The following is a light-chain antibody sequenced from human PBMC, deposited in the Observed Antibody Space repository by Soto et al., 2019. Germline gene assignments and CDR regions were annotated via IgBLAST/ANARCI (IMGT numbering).Light chain of an antibody. CDR3: QQSYSTPT. CDR2: AAS. V-gene: IGKV1-39*01. J-gene: IGKJ5*01. Sequence: DIQMTQSPSSLSASVGDRVTITCRASQTISTYLNWYQQKPGKAPRLLIYAASSLQSGVPSRFSGSGSGTEFTLTISSLQPEDFATYYCQQSYSTPTFGHGTRLEIK. CDR1: QTISTY.